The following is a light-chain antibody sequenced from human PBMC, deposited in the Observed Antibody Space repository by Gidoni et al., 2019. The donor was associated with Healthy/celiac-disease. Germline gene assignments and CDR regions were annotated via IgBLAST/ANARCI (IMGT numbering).Light chain of an antibody. CDR1: PSISSW. CDR2: KSS. J-gene: IGKJ1*01. Sequence: IQRAQSHSTLSASVGARVTITCRASPSISSWVAWYQQKTGKAPKLLIYKSSSLESGVPSRFSGSGSGTEFTLTISSLQSDDFATYYCQQYNSYPRTFGQGTKVEIK. CDR3: QQYNSYPRT. V-gene: IGKV1-5*03.